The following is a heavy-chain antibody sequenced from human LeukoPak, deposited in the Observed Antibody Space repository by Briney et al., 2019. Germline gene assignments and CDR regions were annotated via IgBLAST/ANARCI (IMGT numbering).Heavy chain of an antibody. CDR2: INHSGST. D-gene: IGHD5-24*01. CDR3: ARGGDGYNPYYFDY. J-gene: IGHJ4*02. CDR1: GGSFSGYY. Sequence: PSETLSLTCAVYGGSFSGYYWSWIRQPPGKGLEWIGEINHSGSTNYNPSLKSRVTISVDTSKNQFSLKLSSVTAADTAVYCCARGGDGYNPYYFDYWGQGTLVTVSS. V-gene: IGHV4-34*01.